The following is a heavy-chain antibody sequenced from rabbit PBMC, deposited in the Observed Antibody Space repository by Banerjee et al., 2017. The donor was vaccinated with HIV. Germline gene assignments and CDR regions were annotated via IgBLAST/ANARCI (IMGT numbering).Heavy chain of an antibody. CDR1: GFSFNNKYV. Sequence: QEQLEESGGDLVKPEGSLTLTCTASGFSFNNKYVMCWVRQAPGKGLEWIGCIGTSSGTTWYASWAKGRFTITKTSSTTVTLQMTSLTAADTATYFCARTSGSGWSFDLWGPGTLVTVS. CDR2: IGTSSGTT. D-gene: IGHD8-1*01. CDR3: ARTSGSGWSFDL. V-gene: IGHV1S45*01. J-gene: IGHJ4*01.